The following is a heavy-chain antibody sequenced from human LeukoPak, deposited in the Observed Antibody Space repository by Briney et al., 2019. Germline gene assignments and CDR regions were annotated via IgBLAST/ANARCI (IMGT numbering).Heavy chain of an antibody. CDR2: ISAYNGNT. Sequence: ASVKVSCKASGYTFTNYGISWVRQAPGQGREWMGWISAYNGNTNYAQKLQGRVTMTTDTSTSTAYMELRSLRSDDTAVYYCARDISPPNWFDPWGQGTLVTVSS. D-gene: IGHD3-9*01. CDR1: GYTFTNYG. V-gene: IGHV1-18*01. CDR3: ARDISPPNWFDP. J-gene: IGHJ5*02.